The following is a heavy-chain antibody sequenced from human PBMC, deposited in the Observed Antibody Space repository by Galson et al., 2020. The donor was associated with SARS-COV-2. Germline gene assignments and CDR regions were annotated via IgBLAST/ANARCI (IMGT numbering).Heavy chain of an antibody. J-gene: IGHJ6*02. CDR3: VTIASDSYYYYYGMDV. CDR1: GFTYSSYT. CDR2: ITSSSTYL. V-gene: IGHV3-21*01. Sequence: GGSLRLSCAASGFTYSSYTMNWVRQVPGKGLEWVSSITSSSTYLNYADSVKGRFTISRDNANNSLYLQMNSLRDEDTAVYYCVTIASDSYYYYYGMDVWGQGTTVTVSS. D-gene: IGHD3-3*01.